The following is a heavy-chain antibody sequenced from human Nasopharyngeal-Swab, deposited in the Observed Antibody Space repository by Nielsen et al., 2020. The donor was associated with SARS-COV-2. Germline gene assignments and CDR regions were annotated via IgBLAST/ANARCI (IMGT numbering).Heavy chain of an antibody. V-gene: IGHV4-34*01. CDR2: INHNERT. CDR1: GGSFSGFY. D-gene: IGHD6-6*01. CDR3: ARAGRVGDALVGLDV. Sequence: GSLRLSCAVYGGSFSGFYWNWIRQPPGRGLEWIGEINHNERTNYNPSLKSRITLSVDTSNKQVSLKMRSVTAADTAVYYCARAGRVGDALVGLDVWGQGTTVTVSS. J-gene: IGHJ6*02.